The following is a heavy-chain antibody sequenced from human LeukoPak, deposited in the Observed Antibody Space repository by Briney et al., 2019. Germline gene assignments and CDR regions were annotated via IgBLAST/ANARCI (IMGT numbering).Heavy chain of an antibody. Sequence: PGGSRRLSCSASGFTFSSYAMHWVRQAPGKGLEYVSAISSNGGSTYYADSVKGRFTISRDNSKNTLYLQMSSLRAEDTAVYYCVKDETYYGSGSYYNGFDYWGQGTLVTVSS. V-gene: IGHV3-64D*06. J-gene: IGHJ4*02. CDR3: VKDETYYGSGSYYNGFDY. CDR1: GFTFSSYA. D-gene: IGHD3-10*01. CDR2: ISSNGGST.